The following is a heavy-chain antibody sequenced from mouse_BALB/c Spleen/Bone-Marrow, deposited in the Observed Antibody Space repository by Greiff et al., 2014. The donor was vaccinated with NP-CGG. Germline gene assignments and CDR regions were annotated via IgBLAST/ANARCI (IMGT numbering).Heavy chain of an antibody. D-gene: IGHD2-10*02. CDR2: INPYNDGT. CDR1: GYTFISYV. CDR3: ARKVWYYAMDY. J-gene: IGHJ4*01. V-gene: IGHV1-14*01. Sequence: EVQGVESGPELVKPGASVKMSCKASGYTFISYVMHWVKQKPGQGLEWIGYINPYNDGTKYNEKFKGKATLTSDKSSSTAYMELSSLTSEDSAVYYCARKVWYYAMDYWGQGTSVTVSS.